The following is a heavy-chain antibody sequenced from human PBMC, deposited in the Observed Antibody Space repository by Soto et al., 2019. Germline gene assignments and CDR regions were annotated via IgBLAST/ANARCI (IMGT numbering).Heavy chain of an antibody. CDR3: ARVMGIAYYYGMDV. D-gene: IGHD6-13*01. J-gene: IGHJ6*02. Sequence: SETLSLTCTVSGGSISSYYWSWIRQPPGKGLEWIGYIYYSGSTNYNPSLKSRVTISVDTSKTQFSLKLSSVTAADTAVYYCARVMGIAYYYGMDVWGQGTTVTVSS. V-gene: IGHV4-59*01. CDR2: IYYSGST. CDR1: GGSISSYY.